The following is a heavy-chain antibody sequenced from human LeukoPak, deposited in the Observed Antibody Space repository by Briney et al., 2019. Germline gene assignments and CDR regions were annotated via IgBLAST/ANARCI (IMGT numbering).Heavy chain of an antibody. Sequence: GGSLRLSCAASGFTFSSYAMSWVRQAPEKGLEWVSTISGSGGRTYYADSVKGRSTISRDNSKNTLYLQMNSLRAEDTAVYYCARDKIRTGSSGYFMMYWGQGTLVTVSS. V-gene: IGHV3-23*01. CDR2: ISGSGGRT. CDR3: ARDKIRTGSSGYFMMY. J-gene: IGHJ4*02. D-gene: IGHD3-22*01. CDR1: GFTFSSYA.